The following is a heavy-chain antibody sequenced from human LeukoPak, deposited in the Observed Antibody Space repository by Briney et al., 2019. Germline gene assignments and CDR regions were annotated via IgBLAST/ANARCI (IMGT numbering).Heavy chain of an antibody. CDR1: GGSISSYY. CDR3: ARLDYSNYVQDY. Sequence: SETLSPTCTVSGGSISSYYWSWIRQPPGKGLEWIGNIYYSGSTNYNPSLKGRVTISVDTSKNQFSLKLSSVTAADTAVYYCARLDYSNYVQDYWGQGTLVTVSS. CDR2: IYYSGST. J-gene: IGHJ4*02. V-gene: IGHV4-59*01. D-gene: IGHD4-11*01.